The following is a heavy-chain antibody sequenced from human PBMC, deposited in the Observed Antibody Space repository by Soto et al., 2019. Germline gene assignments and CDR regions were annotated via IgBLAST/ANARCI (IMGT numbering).Heavy chain of an antibody. V-gene: IGHV1-18*01. CDR1: GYTFTSYG. D-gene: IGHD2-15*01. Sequence: EASVKVSCKASGYTFTSYGISWVRQAPGQGLEWMGWISAYNGNTNYAQKLQGRVTMTTDTSTSTAYMGLRSLRSEDTAGYYWAXCIATGQLDPWGQGTLVTFSS. CDR3: AXCIATGQLDP. J-gene: IGHJ5*02. CDR2: ISAYNGNT.